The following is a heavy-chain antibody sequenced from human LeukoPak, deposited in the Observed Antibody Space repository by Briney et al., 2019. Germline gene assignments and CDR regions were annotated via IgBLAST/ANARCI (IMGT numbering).Heavy chain of an antibody. CDR2: MYYGGNT. CDR1: GASITNYY. J-gene: IGHJ4*02. CDR3: ARQTAKRFDY. V-gene: IGHV4-59*08. Sequence: SETLSLTCSVSGASITNYYWSWIRQAPGKGLEWIGYMYYGGNTNYNPSLKSRVTISVDTSKNQFSLKLSSVTAADTAVYYCARQTAKRFDYWGQGALVTVSS. D-gene: IGHD5-24*01.